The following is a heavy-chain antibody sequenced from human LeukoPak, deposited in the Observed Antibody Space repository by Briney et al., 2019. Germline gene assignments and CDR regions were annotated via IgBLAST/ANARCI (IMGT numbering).Heavy chain of an antibody. V-gene: IGHV1-2*02. CDR3: ARGADGIHLRKTSRGPSDY. J-gene: IGHJ4*02. Sequence: ASVKVSCKASGYTFTGYYMHWVRQAPGQGLEWMGWINPNSGGTNYAQKFQGRVTMTRDTSISTAYMELSRLRSDDTAVYYCARGADGIHLRKTSRGPSDYWGQGTLVTVSS. CDR1: GYTFTGYY. CDR2: INPNSGGT. D-gene: IGHD6-13*01.